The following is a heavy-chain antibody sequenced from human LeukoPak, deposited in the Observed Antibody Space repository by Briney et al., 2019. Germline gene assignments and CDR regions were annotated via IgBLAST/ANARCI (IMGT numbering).Heavy chain of an antibody. D-gene: IGHD6-19*01. J-gene: IGHJ5*02. V-gene: IGHV4-34*01. Sequence: SETLSLTCAVYGGSFSGYYWSWIRQPPGKGLEWIGEINHSGSTNYNPSLKSRVTISADTSKNQFSLKLSSVTAADTAVYYCARDDSSGWYAIPWGQGTLVTVSS. CDR2: INHSGST. CDR3: ARDDSSGWYAIP. CDR1: GGSFSGYY.